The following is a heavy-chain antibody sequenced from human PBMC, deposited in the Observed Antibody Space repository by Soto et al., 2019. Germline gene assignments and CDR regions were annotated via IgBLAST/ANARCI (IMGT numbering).Heavy chain of an antibody. J-gene: IGHJ4*02. CDR1: GGSFDYYY. D-gene: IGHD4-17*01. CDR3: ASAPYGAFFW. V-gene: IGHV4-34*01. CDR2: SNHLGTT. Sequence: QVQLQQWGAGLLKPSETLSLTCAVYGGSFDYYYWSWIRQPPGKGLEWIGESNHLGTTNYNPSLKSRVTISVDTSKNQLSLNLRSVTAADTAMYYCASAPYGAFFWWGQGTRVTVS.